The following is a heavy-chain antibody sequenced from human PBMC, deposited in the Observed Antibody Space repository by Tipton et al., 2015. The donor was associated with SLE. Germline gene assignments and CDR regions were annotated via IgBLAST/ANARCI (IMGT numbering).Heavy chain of an antibody. CDR3: ARGPHHADERGSAWYFDL. J-gene: IGHJ2*01. Sequence: GSLRLSCAASGFTFSSYAMSWVRQATGKGLEWVSGIDTAGDTYYPGSVKGRFTISRENAKNSLYLQMNSLRVEDTAVYYCARGPHHADERGSAWYFDLWGRCTLVTVSS. CDR1: GFTFSSYA. CDR2: IDTAGDT. D-gene: IGHD3-10*01. V-gene: IGHV3-13*01.